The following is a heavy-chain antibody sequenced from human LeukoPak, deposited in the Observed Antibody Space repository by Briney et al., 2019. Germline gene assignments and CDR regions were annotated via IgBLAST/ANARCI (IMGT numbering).Heavy chain of an antibody. CDR3: ARAPGYRGFLDY. J-gene: IGHJ4*02. V-gene: IGHV3-53*01. CDR1: GFTVSSNS. CDR2: IYSDNT. D-gene: IGHD5-18*01. Sequence: PGGSLRLSCTVSGFTVSSNSMSWVRQAPGKGLEWVSFIYSDNTHYSDSVKGRFTISRDNSKNTLYLQMNSLRAEDTAVYYCARAPGYRGFLDYWGQGNLVTVSS.